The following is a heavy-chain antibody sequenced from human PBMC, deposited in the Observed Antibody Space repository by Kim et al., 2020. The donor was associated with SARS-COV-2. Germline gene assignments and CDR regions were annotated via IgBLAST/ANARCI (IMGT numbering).Heavy chain of an antibody. J-gene: IGHJ4*02. CDR3: ARESSWEFLPYFDN. D-gene: IGHD1-26*01. CDR2: IIPPVGIT. Sequence: SVKVSCKASGGTFSKYAIRWVRQAPGQGLEWLATIIPPVGITSYAQKFQGRVTVTADDSTSTAHMELSSLRSDDTAVYYCARESSWEFLPYFDNWGQGT. CDR1: GGTFSKYA. V-gene: IGHV1-69*04.